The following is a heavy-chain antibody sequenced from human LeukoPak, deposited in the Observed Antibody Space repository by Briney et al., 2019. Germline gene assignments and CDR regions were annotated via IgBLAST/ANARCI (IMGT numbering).Heavy chain of an antibody. CDR2: INHSGST. CDR1: GGSFSGYY. J-gene: IGHJ6*03. Sequence: SETLSLTCAVYGGSFSGYYWSWIRQPPGKGLEWIGEINHSGSTNYNPSLKSRVTISVDTSKNQFSLKLSSVTAADTAVYYCAREGDSNYYYYYMDVWGKGTTVTISS. CDR3: AREGDSNYYYYYMDV. D-gene: IGHD5-24*01. V-gene: IGHV4-34*01.